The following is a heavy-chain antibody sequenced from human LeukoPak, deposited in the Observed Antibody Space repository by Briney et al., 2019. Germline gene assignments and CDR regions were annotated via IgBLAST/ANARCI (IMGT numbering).Heavy chain of an antibody. CDR1: GFTFSNYW. D-gene: IGHD3-22*01. CDR2: INTDGSTT. Sequence: PGGSLRLSCAASGFTFSNYWMHWVRQAPGKGLVWVTRINTDGSTTSYADSVEGRFTISRDNAKNTLYLQMNSLRAEDTAVYYCARELPFVYDSSYYGMDVWGQGTTVTVSS. J-gene: IGHJ6*02. CDR3: ARELPFVYDSSYYGMDV. V-gene: IGHV3-74*01.